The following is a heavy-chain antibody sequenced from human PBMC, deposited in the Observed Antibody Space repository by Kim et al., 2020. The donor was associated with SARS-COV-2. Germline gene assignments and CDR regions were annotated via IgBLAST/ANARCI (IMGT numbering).Heavy chain of an antibody. Sequence: SETLSLTCTVSGGSISSYYWSWIRQPPGKGLEWIGYIYYSGSTNYNPSLKSRVTISVDTSKNQFSLKLSSVTAAETAVYYCARASRYYDFWSGHGASDAFDIWGHETMLTVSP. CDR1: GGSISSYY. D-gene: IGHD3-3*01. V-gene: IGHV4-59*01. CDR2: IYYSGST. CDR3: ARASRYYDFWSGHGASDAFDI. J-gene: IGHJ3*02.